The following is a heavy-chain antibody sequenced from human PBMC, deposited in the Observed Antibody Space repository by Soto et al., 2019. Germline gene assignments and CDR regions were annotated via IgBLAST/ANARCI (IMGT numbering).Heavy chain of an antibody. D-gene: IGHD5-18*01. CDR3: ARDQGWATANYYYYYGMDV. V-gene: IGHV4-30-4*01. CDR1: GGSISSGDYY. CDR2: IYYSGST. J-gene: IGHJ6*02. Sequence: LCGGSISSGDYYWSWIRQPPGKGLEWIGYIYYSGSTYYNPSLKSRVTISVDTSKNQFSLKLSSVTAADTAVYYCARDQGWATANYYYYYGMDVWGQGTTVTVSS.